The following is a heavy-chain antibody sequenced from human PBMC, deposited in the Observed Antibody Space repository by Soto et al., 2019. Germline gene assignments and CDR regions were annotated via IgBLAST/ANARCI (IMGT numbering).Heavy chain of an antibody. D-gene: IGHD3-3*01. CDR1: GXTLSSYC. J-gene: IGHJ4*02. CDR3: ARAPLRFSEWLNY. Sequence: GSLRLSCAASGXTLSSYCMHWVRQAPGKGLEWVAVIWYDGSNKYYADSVKGRFTISRDNSNNTVYLQMKSLRAEYTAVYYCARAPLRFSEWLNYWGQGTLVTVSA. V-gene: IGHV3-33*01. CDR2: IWYDGSNK.